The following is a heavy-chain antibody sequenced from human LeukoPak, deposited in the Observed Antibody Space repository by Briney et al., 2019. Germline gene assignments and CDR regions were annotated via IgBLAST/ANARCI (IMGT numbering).Heavy chain of an antibody. CDR1: GFSFMNYA. J-gene: IGHJ4*02. CDR2: ISYDGTNI. Sequence: PGRSLRLSCAASGFSFMNYALHWVRQAPGKGLEWVTFISYDGTNIYYADSVKGRFTISRDNSKNALYLQMNSLRADDTAVYYCASNIAVAGTRGYYFDYWGQGTLVTVSS. V-gene: IGHV3-30*01. CDR3: ASNIAVAGTRGYYFDY. D-gene: IGHD6-19*01.